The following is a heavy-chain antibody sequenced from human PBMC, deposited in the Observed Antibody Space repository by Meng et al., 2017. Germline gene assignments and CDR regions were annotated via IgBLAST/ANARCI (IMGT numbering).Heavy chain of an antibody. D-gene: IGHD3-10*01. CDR1: GGPISSSSYY. CDR2: IYYSGST. V-gene: IGHV4-39*07. J-gene: IGHJ3*02. Sequence: SETLSLTCTVPGGPISSSSYYWGWIRQPPGKGLEWIGSIYYSGSTYYNPSLKSRVTISVDTSKNQFSLKLSSVTAADTAVYYCARVGNYYYGSGSQNDAFDIWGQGTMVTVSS. CDR3: ARVGNYYYGSGSQNDAFDI.